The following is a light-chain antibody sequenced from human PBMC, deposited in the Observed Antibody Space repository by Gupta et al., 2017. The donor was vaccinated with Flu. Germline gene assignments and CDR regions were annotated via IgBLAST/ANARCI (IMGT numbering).Light chain of an antibody. J-gene: IGLJ3*02. CDR1: TSNIGSNY. V-gene: IGLV1-47*01. CDR3: AAWNNSMWV. Sequence: QSVLTQPPSASGTPVQRVPISCSGSTSNIGSNYVSWYQQPPGPAHILLMYRNNHRPSGVRDCFSGSESATSATLAISELRAEDDDYYYSAAWNNSMWVFGGGTKLTVL. CDR2: RNN.